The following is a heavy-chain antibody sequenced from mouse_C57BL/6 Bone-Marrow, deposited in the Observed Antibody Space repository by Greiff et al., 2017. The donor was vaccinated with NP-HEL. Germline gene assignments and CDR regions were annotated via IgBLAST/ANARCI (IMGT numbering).Heavy chain of an antibody. J-gene: IGHJ2*01. D-gene: IGHD1-1*01. Sequence: VQLQQSGAELARPGASVKLSCKASGYTFTSYGISWVKQRTGQGLEWIGVIYPRSGNTYYNEKFKGKATLTADKSSSTAYMELRSLTSEDSAVYFCARRMVTTVAYYFDYWGQGTTLTVSS. V-gene: IGHV1-81*01. CDR3: ARRMVTTVAYYFDY. CDR2: IYPRSGNT. CDR1: GYTFTSYG.